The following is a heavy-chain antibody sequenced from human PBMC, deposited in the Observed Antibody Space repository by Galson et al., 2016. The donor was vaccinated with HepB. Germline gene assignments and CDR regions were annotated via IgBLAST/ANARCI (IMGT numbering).Heavy chain of an antibody. Sequence: SLRLSCAASGFSFGTSGMSRVRQSPGRGLEWVSGITRDGETTHYADSVRGRFTISRDNSKNMLYLFMNSLRAGDTAVYYCGKHGGFDYWGQGALVTVSS. D-gene: IGHD3-16*01. CDR1: GFSFGTSG. J-gene: IGHJ4*02. CDR2: ITRDGETT. V-gene: IGHV3-23*01. CDR3: GKHGGFDY.